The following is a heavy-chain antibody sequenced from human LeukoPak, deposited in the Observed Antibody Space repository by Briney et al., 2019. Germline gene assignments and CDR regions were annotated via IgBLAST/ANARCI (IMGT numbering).Heavy chain of an antibody. CDR3: AREPGNNGDLDY. D-gene: IGHD4-17*01. J-gene: IGHJ4*02. CDR2: ISTSGSST. V-gene: IGHV3-21*01. CDR1: GFTFSTYD. Sequence: GGSLRLSCAASGFTFSTYDMNWVRQAPGKGLEWVSSISTSGSSTFYADSMKGRFTISRDNAKSSLYLQMSSLRAEDTAVYYCAREPGNNGDLDYWGQGTLVTVSS.